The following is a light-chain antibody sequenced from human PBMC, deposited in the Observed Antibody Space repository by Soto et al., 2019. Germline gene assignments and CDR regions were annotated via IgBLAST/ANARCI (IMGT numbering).Light chain of an antibody. CDR3: QHYNSYSEE. V-gene: IGKV1-5*03. Sequence: DIQMTQSPSTLSGSVGDRVTITCRASQTISSWLAWYQQKPGKAPKLLIYKASTLKSGVPSRFSGSGSRTEFTLTISSLQPDDFATYYCQHYNSYSEEFGQGTKVVLK. CDR2: KAS. CDR1: QTISSW. J-gene: IGKJ1*01.